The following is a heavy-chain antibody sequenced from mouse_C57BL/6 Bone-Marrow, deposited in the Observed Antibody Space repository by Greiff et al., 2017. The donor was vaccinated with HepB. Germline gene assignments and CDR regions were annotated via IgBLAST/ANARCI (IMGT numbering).Heavy chain of an antibody. Sequence: QVQLQQSGAELVKPGASVKLSCKASGYTFTSYWMHWVKQRPGQGLEWIGMIHPNSGSTNYNEKFKSKATLTVDKSSSTAYMQLSSLTSEDSAVYCCARESYYYGSDDWGQGTTLTVSS. CDR1: GYTFTSYW. J-gene: IGHJ2*01. V-gene: IGHV1-64*01. CDR2: IHPNSGST. CDR3: ARESYYYGSDD. D-gene: IGHD1-1*01.